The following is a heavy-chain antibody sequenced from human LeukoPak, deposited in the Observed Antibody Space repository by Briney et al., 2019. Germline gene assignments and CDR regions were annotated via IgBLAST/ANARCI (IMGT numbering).Heavy chain of an antibody. J-gene: IGHJ3*02. CDR1: GGSISSGGYS. CDR2: IYYSGST. Sequence: KPSQTLSLTCAVSGGSISSGGYSWSWIRQPPGKGLEWIGYIYYSGSTYYNPSLKSRVTISVDTSKNQFSLKLSSVTAADTAVYYCASSSRGYSGYDFWTFDIWGQGTMVTVSS. V-gene: IGHV4-30-4*07. D-gene: IGHD5-12*01. CDR3: ASSSRGYSGYDFWTFDI.